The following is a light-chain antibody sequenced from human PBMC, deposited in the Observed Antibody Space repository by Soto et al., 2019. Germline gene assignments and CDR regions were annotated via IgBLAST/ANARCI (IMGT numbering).Light chain of an antibody. J-gene: IGKJ4*01. CDR1: QRVSSY. CDR2: YAS. Sequence: DIVLTQSPSTLSLSPGERATLACRASQRVSSYLSWYQQKPGQDPNLLIYYASNRSTAIAARFSGSGSGTDFTLTISSLEPEDFAVYYCQQRSNWPLTFGGGTKVEIK. CDR3: QQRSNWPLT. V-gene: IGKV3-11*01.